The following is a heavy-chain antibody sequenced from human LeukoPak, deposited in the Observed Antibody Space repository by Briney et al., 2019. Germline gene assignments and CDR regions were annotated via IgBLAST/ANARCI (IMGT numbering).Heavy chain of an antibody. D-gene: IGHD2-8*01. CDR2: IYYSGST. CDR3: ARDTYCTNGVCYRIKFDY. Sequence: PSETLSLTCTVSGGSISSSSYYWGWIRQPPGKGLEWIGSIYYSGSTYYNPSLKSRVTISVDTSKDQFSLKLSSVTAADTAVYYCARDTYCTNGVCYRIKFDYWGQGTLVTVSS. V-gene: IGHV4-39*07. J-gene: IGHJ4*02. CDR1: GGSISSSSYY.